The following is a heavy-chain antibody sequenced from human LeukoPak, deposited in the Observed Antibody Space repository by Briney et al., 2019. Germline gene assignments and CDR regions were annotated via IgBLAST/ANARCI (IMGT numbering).Heavy chain of an antibody. CDR1: GGSFSGYY. CDR3: ARGYCSSTSCYDY. J-gene: IGHJ4*02. CDR2: INHSGST. D-gene: IGHD2-2*01. Sequence: SETLSLTCAVYGGSFSGYYWSWIRQPPGKGLEWIGEINHSGSTNYNPSLKSRVTISVDTSKNQFSLKLSSVTSADTAVYYCARGYCSSTSCYDYWGQGTLVTVSS. V-gene: IGHV4-34*01.